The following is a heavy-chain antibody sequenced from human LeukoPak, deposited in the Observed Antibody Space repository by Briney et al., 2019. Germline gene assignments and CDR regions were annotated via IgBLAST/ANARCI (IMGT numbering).Heavy chain of an antibody. Sequence: GGSLRLSCAASGFTLSSYAMSWVRQAPGKGLEWVSATSSSDAGTYYAESVRGRFTISRDNSKNTLYLQMNSLRAEDTAVYYCARGMTVTSDAFDIWGQGTMVTVSS. CDR3: ARGMTVTSDAFDI. D-gene: IGHD4-17*01. CDR2: TSSSDAGT. J-gene: IGHJ3*02. V-gene: IGHV3-23*01. CDR1: GFTLSSYA.